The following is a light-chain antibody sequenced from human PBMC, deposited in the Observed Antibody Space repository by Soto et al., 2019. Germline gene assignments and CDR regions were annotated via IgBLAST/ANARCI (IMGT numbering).Light chain of an antibody. V-gene: IGKV3-20*01. CDR3: QHHGGSPGWT. CDR2: GAS. CDR1: QSVNSRY. J-gene: IGKJ4*01. Sequence: EIVLTQSPGTLSLSPGERATLSCRASQSVNSRYFAWYQQMPGQPPRLLIFGASSRATGIPDRFSGSGSGTDFTLTISRLEPEDFAVYDCQHHGGSPGWTFGGGTKVEIK.